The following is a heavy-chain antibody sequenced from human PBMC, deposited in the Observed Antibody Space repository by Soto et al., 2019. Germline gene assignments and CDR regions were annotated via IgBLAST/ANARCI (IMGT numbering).Heavy chain of an antibody. CDR1: GFTFSSYA. D-gene: IGHD6-19*01. V-gene: IGHV3-23*01. J-gene: IGHJ4*02. CDR3: AKSGIAVAGTEYYFDY. Sequence: EVQLLESGGGLVQPGGSLRLSCAASGFTFSSYAMSWVRQAPGKGLEWVSAISGSGGSTYYADSVKGRFTISRDNSKNTLYLQMNSLRAEDTAVYYCAKSGIAVAGTEYYFDYWGQGTLVTVSS. CDR2: ISGSGGST.